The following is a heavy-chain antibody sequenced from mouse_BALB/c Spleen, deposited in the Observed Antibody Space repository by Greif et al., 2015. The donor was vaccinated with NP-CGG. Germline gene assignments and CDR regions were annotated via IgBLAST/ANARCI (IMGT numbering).Heavy chain of an antibody. D-gene: IGHD1-1*01. CDR2: IDPANGNT. V-gene: IGHV14-3*02. J-gene: IGHJ4*01. CDR3: ARDYYGSSSYYYAMDY. CDR1: GFNIKDTY. Sequence: VQLQQSGAELVKPGASVKLSCTASGFNIKDTYMHWVKQRPEQGLEWIGRIDPANGNTKYDPKFQGKATITADTSSNTAYLQLSSLTSEDTAVYYCARDYYGSSSYYYAMDYWGQGTSVTVSS.